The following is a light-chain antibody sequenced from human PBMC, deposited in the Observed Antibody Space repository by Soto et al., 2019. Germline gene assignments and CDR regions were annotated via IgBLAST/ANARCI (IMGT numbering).Light chain of an antibody. J-gene: IGKJ1*01. V-gene: IGKV1-5*01. CDR3: RQYNSYSWT. Sequence: SQMTLSPSTLSASVGDRVTVTCRASQNINIWLAWYQQKPGKAPKLLIFDASSLESGVPSRFSGSGSGTEFTLTISSLQPDDFATYYCRQYNSYSWTFGQGTKVDIK. CDR1: QNINIW. CDR2: DAS.